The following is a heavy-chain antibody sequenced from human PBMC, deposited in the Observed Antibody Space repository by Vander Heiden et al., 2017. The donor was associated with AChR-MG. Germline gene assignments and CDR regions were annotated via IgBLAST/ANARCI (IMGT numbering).Heavy chain of an antibody. CDR3: ARHYDFWSGYRLNWFDP. CDR1: GGSISSSSHY. J-gene: IGHJ5*02. CDR2: IDYSGNT. V-gene: IGHV4-39*01. D-gene: IGHD3-3*01. Sequence: QLQLQESGPGLVKPSETLSLTCPVSGGSISSSSHYWGWDCRPQGKGLEWIGSIDYSGNTYYNPSLKSRVTISVDTSKNQFSLKLSSVTAADTAVYYCARHYDFWSGYRLNWFDPWGQGTLVTVSS.